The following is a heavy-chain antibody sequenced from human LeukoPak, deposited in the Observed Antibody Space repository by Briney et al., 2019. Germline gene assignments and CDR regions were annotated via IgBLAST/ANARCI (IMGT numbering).Heavy chain of an antibody. D-gene: IGHD4-11*01. J-gene: IGHJ3*02. V-gene: IGHV1-2*02. CDR2: INPNSGGT. CDR3: ARLTATTSYDAFDI. Sequence: ASVKVSCKASGYSFTGYHIHWVRQAPGQGLGWMGWINPNSGGTNYVQKFQGRVTMTRDTSISTAYMELSRLRSDDTAVYYCARLTATTSYDAFDIWGQGTMVTVSS. CDR1: GYSFTGYH.